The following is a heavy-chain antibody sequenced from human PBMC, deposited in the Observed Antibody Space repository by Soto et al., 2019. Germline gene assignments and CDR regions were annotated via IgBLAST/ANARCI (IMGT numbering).Heavy chain of an antibody. CDR2: IVPIFGTT. CDR1: GGTFSNYA. D-gene: IGHD6-19*01. V-gene: IGHV1-69*12. CDR3: ARVEAVAGIYNYHGLDV. J-gene: IGHJ6*02. Sequence: QVQLVQSGAEVKKPGSSVKVSCKASGGTFSNYAISWVRQAPGQGLEWMGGIVPIFGTTYYAQKFQGRVTIIADDSTTTAYLELRSLRSEDKAMYYCARVEAVAGIYNYHGLDVWGQGTAVSVSS.